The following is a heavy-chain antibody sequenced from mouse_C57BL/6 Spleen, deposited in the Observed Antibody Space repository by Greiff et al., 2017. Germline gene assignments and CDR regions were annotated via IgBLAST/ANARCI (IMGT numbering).Heavy chain of an antibody. Sequence: EVKLVESGGGLVKPGGSLKLSCAASGFTFSDYGMHWVRQAPEKGLEWVAYISSGSSTIYYADTVKGRFTISRDNAKNTLFLQMTSLRSEDTAMYYCARVGYYGNYGAMDYWGQGTSVTVSS. D-gene: IGHD2-1*01. V-gene: IGHV5-17*01. CDR3: ARVGYYGNYGAMDY. J-gene: IGHJ4*01. CDR2: ISSGSSTI. CDR1: GFTFSDYG.